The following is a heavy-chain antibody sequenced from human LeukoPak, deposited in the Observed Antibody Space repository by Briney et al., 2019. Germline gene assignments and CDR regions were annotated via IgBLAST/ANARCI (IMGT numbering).Heavy chain of an antibody. Sequence: SETLSLTCTVSGGSISSSNYYWGWIRQPPGKGLEWIGTIYYSGSTYYNPSLKSRVTISVDTSKNQFSLKLSSVTAADTAVYYCARVPTVTFFDYWGQGTLVTVSS. V-gene: IGHV4-39*07. D-gene: IGHD4-17*01. J-gene: IGHJ4*02. CDR1: GGSISSSNYY. CDR3: ARVPTVTFFDY. CDR2: IYYSGST.